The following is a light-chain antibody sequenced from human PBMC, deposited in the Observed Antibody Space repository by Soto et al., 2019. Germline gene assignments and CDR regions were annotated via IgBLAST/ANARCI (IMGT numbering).Light chain of an antibody. CDR1: QSVSSNY. Sequence: EIVLTQSPGTLSLSPGERATLSCRASQSVSSNYLAWYQQKPGQAPRPLIYGASSRATGIPDRFSGSGAGTDSTLTISRLESEDFAVYYCQQYGSSPWTFGQGTKVEIK. CDR2: GAS. J-gene: IGKJ1*01. CDR3: QQYGSSPWT. V-gene: IGKV3-20*01.